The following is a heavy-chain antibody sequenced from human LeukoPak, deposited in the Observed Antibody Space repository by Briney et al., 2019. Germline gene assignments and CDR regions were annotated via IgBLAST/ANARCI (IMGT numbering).Heavy chain of an antibody. CDR2: IYYSGST. D-gene: IGHD3-10*01. Sequence: SETLSLTCTVSGCSISSYYWSWIRQPPGKGLEWIGYIYYSGSTNYNPSLKSRVTISVDTSKNQFSLKLSSVTAADTAVYYCARLLGGEGLRFGELFPYGMDVWGQGTTVTVSS. J-gene: IGHJ6*02. V-gene: IGHV4-59*08. CDR1: GCSISSYY. CDR3: ARLLGGEGLRFGELFPYGMDV.